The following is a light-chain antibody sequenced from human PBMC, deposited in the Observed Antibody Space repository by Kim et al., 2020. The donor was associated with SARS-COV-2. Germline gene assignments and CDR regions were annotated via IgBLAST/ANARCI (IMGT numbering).Light chain of an antibody. CDR3: QSYDRILSGSV. J-gene: IGLJ2*01. Sequence: RVTISLTGSNFNLGEGYGVQWYQPVPGTAPKLLLYGWSNRPSGVPDRVSGSRSGTSASLAITGLQAEDEADYYCQSYDRILSGSVVGGGTQLTVL. CDR2: GWS. CDR1: NFNLGEGYG. V-gene: IGLV1-40*01.